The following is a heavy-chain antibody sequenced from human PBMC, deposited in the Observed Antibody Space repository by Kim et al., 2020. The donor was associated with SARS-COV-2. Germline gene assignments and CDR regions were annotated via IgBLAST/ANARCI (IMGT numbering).Heavy chain of an antibody. CDR1: GDSVNSRDKY. J-gene: IGHJ6*02. CDR3: AREFTSRYPNYFHGLDV. V-gene: IGHV4-61*08. Sequence: SETLSLTCTVSGDSVNSRDKYWSWIRQPPGKGLEWIGYIYHTGSTNSNPSLKSRFSASLDASKNQFSLKLSSVTEADTAVYYCAREFTSRYPNYFHGLDVWGQGTTVTVSS. CDR2: IYHTGST. D-gene: IGHD2-2*01.